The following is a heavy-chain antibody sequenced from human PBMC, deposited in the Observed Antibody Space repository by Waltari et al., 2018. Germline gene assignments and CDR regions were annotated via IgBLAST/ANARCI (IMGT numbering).Heavy chain of an antibody. CDR2: INQDGNKL. CDR3: ARDQMVTVTDDNWFDS. V-gene: IGHV3-7*01. J-gene: IGHJ5*01. D-gene: IGHD4-17*01. CDR1: GFTFSRYW. Sequence: EVHLVESGGGLVQPGGSLRLSCAASGFTFSRYWLSGVRQAPGKGLEWVANINQDGNKLYYVDSVEGRFTISRDNAKNSLYLQMNSLRAEDTAVYYCARDQMVTVTDDNWFDSWGQGNLVTVSS.